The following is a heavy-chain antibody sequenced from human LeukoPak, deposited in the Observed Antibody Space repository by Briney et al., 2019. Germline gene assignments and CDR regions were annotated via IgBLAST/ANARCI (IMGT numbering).Heavy chain of an antibody. V-gene: IGHV4-34*01. CDR1: GGSFSGYY. CDR3: ARVPPRFLEPFDY. Sequence: SETLSLTCAVYGGSFSGYYWSWLRQPPGKGLEWIGEINHSGSTNYNPPLKSRVTISVDTSKNQFSLKLSSVTAADTAVYYCARVPPRFLEPFDYWGQGTLVAVSS. D-gene: IGHD3-3*01. CDR2: INHSGST. J-gene: IGHJ4*02.